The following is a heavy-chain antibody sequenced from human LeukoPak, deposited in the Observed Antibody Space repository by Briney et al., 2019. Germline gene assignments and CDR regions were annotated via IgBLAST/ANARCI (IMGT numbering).Heavy chain of an antibody. V-gene: IGHV1-18*01. CDR2: ISGYNGNT. J-gene: IGHJ1*01. D-gene: IGHD3-22*01. CDR3: ARDDYDSSDPIYFQH. Sequence: ASVKVSCKASGYTFTSYGISWVRQAPGQGLEWMGWISGYNGNTNYAQKLQGRVSMTTDTSTSTAYMELRSLRSDDTAVYYCARDDYDSSDPIYFQHWGQGTLVTVSS. CDR1: GYTFTSYG.